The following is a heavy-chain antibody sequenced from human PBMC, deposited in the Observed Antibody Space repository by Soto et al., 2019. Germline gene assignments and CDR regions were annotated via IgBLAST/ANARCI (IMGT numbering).Heavy chain of an antibody. CDR2: ISAYNGNT. CDR3: ARDGIFGAPDAFDI. D-gene: IGHD3-3*01. Sequence: ASVKVSCKASGYTFTSYGISCVRQTPGQGLEWMGWISAYNGNTNYAQKLQGRVTMTTDTSTSTAYMELRSLRSDDTAVYYCARDGIFGAPDAFDIWGQGTMVTVSS. CDR1: GYTFTSYG. J-gene: IGHJ3*02. V-gene: IGHV1-18*01.